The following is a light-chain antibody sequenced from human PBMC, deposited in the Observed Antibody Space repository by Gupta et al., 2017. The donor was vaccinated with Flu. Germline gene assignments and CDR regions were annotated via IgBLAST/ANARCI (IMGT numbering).Light chain of an antibody. CDR2: GAS. CDR1: QSISSNY. J-gene: IGKJ2*01. CDR3: QQYGNSPPDT. Sequence: EIVLTQSPDTLSLSPGERATLSCRASQSISSNYLAWYQQKPGQAPRLLIYGASSRATGIPDRFSGSGSGTDFTLTISRLEPEDFAVYYCQQYGNSPPDTFGQGTTLEI. V-gene: IGKV3-20*01.